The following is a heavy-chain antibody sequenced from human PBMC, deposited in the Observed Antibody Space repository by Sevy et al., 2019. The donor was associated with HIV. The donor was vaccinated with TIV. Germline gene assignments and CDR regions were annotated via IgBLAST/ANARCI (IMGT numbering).Heavy chain of an antibody. J-gene: IGHJ4*02. Sequence: GGCLRLSCTTSGFTFGDYPMGWSRQAPGKGLEWVGFIRSKPYGGTTEYAASVKGRFIISRDDSRSIAYLQMNSLKTDDTAVYYCTRDPLGQLPDYWGQGTLVTVSS. CDR3: TRDPLGQLPDY. V-gene: IGHV3-49*03. D-gene: IGHD3-10*01. CDR1: GFTFGDYP. CDR2: IRSKPYGGTT.